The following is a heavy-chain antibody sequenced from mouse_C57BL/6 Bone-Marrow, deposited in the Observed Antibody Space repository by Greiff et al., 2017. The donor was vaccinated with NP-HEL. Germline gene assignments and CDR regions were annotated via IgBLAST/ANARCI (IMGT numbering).Heavy chain of an antibody. CDR2: IWWDDDK. CDR1: GFSLSTFGMG. D-gene: IGHD1-1*01. J-gene: IGHJ2*01. V-gene: IGHV8-8*01. CDR3: ARIGGYYYGSRGRLYYFDY. Sequence: ECGPGILQPSQTLSLTCSFSGFSLSTFGMGVGWIRQPSGKGLEWLAHIWWDDDKYYNPALKSRLTISKDTSKNQVFLKIANVDTADTATYYCARIGGYYYGSRGRLYYFDYWGQGTTLTVSS.